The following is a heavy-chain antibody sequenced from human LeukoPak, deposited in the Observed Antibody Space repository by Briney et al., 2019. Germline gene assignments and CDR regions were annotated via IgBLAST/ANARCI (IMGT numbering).Heavy chain of an antibody. CDR1: GFTFSSYA. D-gene: IGHD2-8*01. Sequence: GGSLRLSCAASGFTFSSYAMPWVRQAAGKGLECVAVISYDGSNKYYADSVKGRFTISRDNSNNTLYLQMDSLRAEDTAVYYCAREEEYCTNGVCLIDYYYYYMDVWGKGTTVTVSS. CDR2: ISYDGSNK. J-gene: IGHJ6*03. V-gene: IGHV3-30*07. CDR3: AREEEYCTNGVCLIDYYYYYMDV.